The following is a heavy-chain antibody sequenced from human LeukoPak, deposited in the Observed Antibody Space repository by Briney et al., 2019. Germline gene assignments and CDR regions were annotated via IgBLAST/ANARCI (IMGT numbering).Heavy chain of an antibody. J-gene: IGHJ4*02. Sequence: PGGSLRLSCAPSGFTFSKYWMLWVRQAPGKGLESVSRINTDGTVTTYADSVKGRFTVSRDNADNTMFLQMNSVRDEDTAVYYCATKQWLAPPPDSWGQGTPVTVSS. CDR2: INTDGTVT. CDR1: GFTFSKYW. D-gene: IGHD6-19*01. V-gene: IGHV3-74*01. CDR3: ATKQWLAPPPDS.